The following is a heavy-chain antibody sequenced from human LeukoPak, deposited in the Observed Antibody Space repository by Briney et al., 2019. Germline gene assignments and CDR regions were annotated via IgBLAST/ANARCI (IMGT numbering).Heavy chain of an antibody. CDR1: GYTFSNNG. J-gene: IGHJ3*02. Sequence: ASVKVSCKASGYTFSNNGISWVRQGPGQGLEWMAWISPYNGDTKYAPEFQGRVTVTTDTSTSTAYMELRSLRSDDTALYYCAKLRGGIYSSRDAFDIGGQGAMVTVSS. CDR3: AKLRGGIYSSRDAFDI. V-gene: IGHV1-18*04. D-gene: IGHD3-16*01. CDR2: ISPYNGDT.